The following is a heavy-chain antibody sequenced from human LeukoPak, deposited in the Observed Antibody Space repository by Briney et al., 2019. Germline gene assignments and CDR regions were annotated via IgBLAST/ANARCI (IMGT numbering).Heavy chain of an antibody. J-gene: IGHJ4*02. CDR2: IRYDGSNK. V-gene: IGHV3-30*02. CDR3: AKVRRPHCSGATCYSFDY. Sequence: GGSLRLSCAASGFIFSNYGMHWVRQAPGKGLQWVAFIRYDGSNKYFADSVKGRFTISRDNSKNTLYLQMNSLRAEDTAVYYCAKVRRPHCSGATCYSFDYWGQGTLVTVSS. D-gene: IGHD2-15*01. CDR1: GFIFSNYG.